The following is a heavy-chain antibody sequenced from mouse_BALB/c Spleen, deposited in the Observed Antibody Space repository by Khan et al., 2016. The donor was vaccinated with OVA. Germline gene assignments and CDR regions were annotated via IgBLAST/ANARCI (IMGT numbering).Heavy chain of an antibody. Sequence: EVQLQESGPGLVKPSQSLSLTCTVTGYSITSDYAWNWIRQFPGNKLEWMGYISYSGSTSYNPSLKSRISITRDTSKNQFFLKLNSVTTEDTATYYCARDGHYAMDYWGQGTSVTVSS. V-gene: IGHV3-2*02. CDR2: ISYSGST. CDR3: ARDGHYAMDY. CDR1: GYSITSDYA. D-gene: IGHD2-3*01. J-gene: IGHJ4*01.